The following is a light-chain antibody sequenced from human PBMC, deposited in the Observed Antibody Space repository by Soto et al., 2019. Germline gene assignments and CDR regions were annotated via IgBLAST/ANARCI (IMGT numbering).Light chain of an antibody. J-gene: IGKJ1*01. V-gene: IGKV1-5*03. CDR3: QHYSTFST. Sequence: DIEMTQSPSTLSAYIGDRVTISCRASQTISSWLDWYQQKPGKAPKLLIYKASSLEIGVPSRFSGSGSGTEFTLTISSLQLDDFATDYCQHYSTFSTCGQGPKVEVK. CDR1: QTISSW. CDR2: KAS.